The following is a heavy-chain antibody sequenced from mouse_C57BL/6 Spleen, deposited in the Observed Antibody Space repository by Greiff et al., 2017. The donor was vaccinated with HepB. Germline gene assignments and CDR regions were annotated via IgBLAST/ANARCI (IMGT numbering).Heavy chain of an antibody. CDR2: IHPNSGST. CDR1: GYTFTSYW. J-gene: IGHJ3*01. V-gene: IGHV1-64*01. Sequence: QVQLKQPGAELVKPGASVKLSCKASGYTFTSYWMHWVKQRPGQGLEWIGMIHPNSGSTNYNEKFKSKATLTVDKSSSTAYMQLSSLTSEDSAVYYCARWGLGPAYWGQGTLVTVSA. CDR3: ARWGLGPAY. D-gene: IGHD4-1*01.